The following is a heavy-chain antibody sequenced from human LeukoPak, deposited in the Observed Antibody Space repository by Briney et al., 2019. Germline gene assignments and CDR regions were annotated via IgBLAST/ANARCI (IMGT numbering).Heavy chain of an antibody. Sequence: SETLSLTCTVSGGSISSYYWSWIRQPAGKGLEWIGRIYTSGSTNYNPSLKSRVTMSVDTSKNQFSLKLSSVTAADTAVYYCARDQGYCGGDCYSSYFDYWGQGTLVTVSS. CDR1: GGSISSYY. CDR3: ARDQGYCGGDCYSSYFDY. V-gene: IGHV4-4*07. D-gene: IGHD2-21*01. CDR2: IYTSGST. J-gene: IGHJ4*02.